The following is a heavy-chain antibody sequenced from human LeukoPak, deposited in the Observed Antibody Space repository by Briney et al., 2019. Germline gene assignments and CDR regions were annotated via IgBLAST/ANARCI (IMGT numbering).Heavy chain of an antibody. D-gene: IGHD4-23*01. CDR1: GGSISSSSYY. CDR3: ARGTRYGGKADAFDI. J-gene: IGHJ3*02. Sequence: PSETLSLTCTVSGGSISSSSYYWGWIRQPPGKGLEWIGSIYYSGSTYYNPSLKSRVTISVDTSKNQFSLKLSSVTAADTAVYYCARGTRYGGKADAFDIWGQGTMVTVSS. CDR2: IYYSGST. V-gene: IGHV4-39*07.